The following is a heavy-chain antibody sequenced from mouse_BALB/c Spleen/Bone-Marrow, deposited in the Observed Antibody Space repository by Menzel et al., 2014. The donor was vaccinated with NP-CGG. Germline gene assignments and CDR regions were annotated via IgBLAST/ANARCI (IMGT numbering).Heavy chain of an antibody. CDR3: ARGGGAYYGNYWFAY. Sequence: EVQLVESGGDLVKPGGSLKLSCAASGFTFSSYGMSWVRQTPDKRLEWVATISSGGSYTYYPDSVKGRFTISRDNAKNTLYLQMSSLKSEDTAMYDCARGGGAYYGNYWFAYWGQGTLVTVSA. CDR2: ISSGGSYT. V-gene: IGHV5-6*01. J-gene: IGHJ3*01. D-gene: IGHD2-10*01. CDR1: GFTFSSYG.